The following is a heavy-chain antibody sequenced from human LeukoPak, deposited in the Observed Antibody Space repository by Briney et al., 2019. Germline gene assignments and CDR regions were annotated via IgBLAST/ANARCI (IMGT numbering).Heavy chain of an antibody. CDR3: AKTISVARYCFDY. Sequence: GGSLRLSCAASGFTFSSYAMCWVRQAPGKGLECVSAISGSGGSTYYADSVKGRFTISRDNSKNTLYLQMNSLRAEDTAVYYCAKTISVARYCFDYWGQGTLVTVSS. V-gene: IGHV3-23*01. J-gene: IGHJ4*02. D-gene: IGHD6-6*01. CDR1: GFTFSSYA. CDR2: ISGSGGST.